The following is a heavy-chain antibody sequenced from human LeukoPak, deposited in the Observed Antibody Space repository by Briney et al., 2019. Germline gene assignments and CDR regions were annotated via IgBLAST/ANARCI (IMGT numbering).Heavy chain of an antibody. V-gene: IGHV3-21*04. CDR2: ISGSNSYI. D-gene: IGHD3-16*01. J-gene: IGHJ6*02. CDR1: GFTFSSYT. CDR3: ATSWGPDTSAFRWGRDGMDV. Sequence: PGGSLRLSCAASGFTFSSYTMHWIRQAPGKGLEWVSSISGSNSYIFYADSVKGRFTVSRDNAKDSLYLQMNSLRAEDTAVYYCATSWGPDTSAFRWGRDGMDVWGQGTTVIVS.